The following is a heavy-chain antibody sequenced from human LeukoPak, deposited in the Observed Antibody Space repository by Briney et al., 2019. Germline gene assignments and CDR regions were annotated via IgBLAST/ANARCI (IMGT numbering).Heavy chain of an antibody. Sequence: GGSLRLSCEGSGFSFSDYGMHWVREAPGEGLEWVAVISDDGSNQYFANSVEGRFAISRDNSKDTVYLHMNGVRPEDTAVYFCAQDLPADPGWGWYRVRFIFHSWGQGTLVTVSA. D-gene: IGHD6-19*01. CDR2: ISDDGSNQ. V-gene: IGHV3-30*18. CDR1: GFSFSDYG. J-gene: IGHJ4*02. CDR3: AQDLPADPGWGWYRVRFIFHS.